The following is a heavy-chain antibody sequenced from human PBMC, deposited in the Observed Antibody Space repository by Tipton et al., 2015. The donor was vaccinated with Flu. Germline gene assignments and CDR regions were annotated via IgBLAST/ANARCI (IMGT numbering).Heavy chain of an antibody. V-gene: IGHV1-18*04. Sequence: QLVQSGAEVKKPGASVKVSCKASGYTFTSYGISWVRQAPGQGLEWMGWISAYNGNTNYAQKLQGRVTMTTDTSTSTAYMELRSLRSDDTAVYYCARVYNGVDRYGDYTLDPDYWGQGTLVTVSS. CDR1: GYTFTSYG. J-gene: IGHJ4*02. D-gene: IGHD4-17*01. CDR2: ISAYNGNT. CDR3: ARVYNGVDRYGDYTLDPDY.